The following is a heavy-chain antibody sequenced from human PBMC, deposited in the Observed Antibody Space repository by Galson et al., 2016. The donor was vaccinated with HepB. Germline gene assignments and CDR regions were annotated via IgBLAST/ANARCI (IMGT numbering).Heavy chain of an antibody. D-gene: IGHD3-3*02. J-gene: IGHJ6*02. CDR1: GFTFSRYD. V-gene: IGHV3-13*05. CDR2: IGIADEP. CDR3: ARDHFSRANYYGMDV. Sequence: SLRLSCAASGFTFSRYDMHWVRQAPGKGLEWVSAIGIADEPHYAGSVKGRFTISRDNAKNSLYLQMHSTRAEDTAVYYCARDHFSRANYYGMDVWGQGTTVTVSS.